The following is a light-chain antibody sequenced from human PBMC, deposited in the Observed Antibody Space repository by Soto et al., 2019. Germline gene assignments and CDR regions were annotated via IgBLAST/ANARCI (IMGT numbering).Light chain of an antibody. V-gene: IGKV1-5*03. J-gene: IGKJ1*01. CDR1: QSISRQ. CDR3: LRNKSYWT. CDR2: EAS. Sequence: DIQMTQSPSTLSSSVGDRVSITCRASQSISRQLAWYQQKPGQAPNLLIYEASNVDTGVPSRFTGSGSGTVFTITISRQPDDDSAYYCCLRNKSYWTFGQGTKVEIK.